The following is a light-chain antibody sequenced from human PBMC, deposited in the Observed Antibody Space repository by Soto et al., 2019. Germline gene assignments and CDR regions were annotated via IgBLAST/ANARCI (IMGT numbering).Light chain of an antibody. V-gene: IGLV2-14*03. J-gene: IGLJ1*01. Sequence: ALTQPASVSGSPGHSITISCTGTSKDDGGYNYVSWYQQHPGKAPKFMIYDVSNRPSGVSNRFSGSKSGNSASLTISGLQAEDEADYYCSSYTTSNTRQIVFGTGTKVTVL. CDR2: DVS. CDR3: SSYTTSNTRQIV. CDR1: SKDDGGYNY.